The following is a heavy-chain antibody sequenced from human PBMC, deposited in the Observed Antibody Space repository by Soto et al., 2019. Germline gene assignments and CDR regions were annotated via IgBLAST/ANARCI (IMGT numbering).Heavy chain of an antibody. CDR2: INAGNGNT. D-gene: IGHD6-19*01. CDR3: ARAVAVPAAFDY. Sequence: QVQLVQSGAEEKKPGASVKVSCKASGYTFTGYAMHWVRQAPGQRLEWMGWINAGNGNTKYSQKFQGSVTITRDTSASTAYMELSSLRSEDTAVYYCARAVAVPAAFDYWGQGTLVTVSS. J-gene: IGHJ4*02. CDR1: GYTFTGYA. V-gene: IGHV1-3*05.